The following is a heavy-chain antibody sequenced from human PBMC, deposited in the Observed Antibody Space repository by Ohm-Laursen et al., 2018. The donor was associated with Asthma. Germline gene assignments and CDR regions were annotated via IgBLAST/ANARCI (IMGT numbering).Heavy chain of an antibody. CDR3: AKATTYYYGSGQGNYFDY. J-gene: IGHJ4*02. CDR2: INSDGSST. D-gene: IGHD3-10*01. Sequence: SLRLSCAASGFTFSSYWMSWVRQAPGKGLVWVSRINSDGSSTSYADSVKGRFTISRDNAKNLVYLQMDGLRAEDTAVYYCAKATTYYYGSGQGNYFDYWGQGTLVTVSS. V-gene: IGHV3-74*01. CDR1: GFTFSSYW.